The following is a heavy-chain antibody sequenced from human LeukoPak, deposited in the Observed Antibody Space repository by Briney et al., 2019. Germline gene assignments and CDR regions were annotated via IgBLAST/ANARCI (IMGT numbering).Heavy chain of an antibody. V-gene: IGHV3-11*01. CDR1: GFTFSDYY. CDR2: ISSSGSTI. Sequence: GGSLRLSCAASGFTFSDYYMSWIRQAPGKGLEWVSYISSSGSTIFYADSVKGRFTISRDNAKNSLYLQMNSLRADDTAVYYCASPPTVTTFDSWGQGTLVTVSS. J-gene: IGHJ4*02. D-gene: IGHD4-11*01. CDR3: ASPPTVTTFDS.